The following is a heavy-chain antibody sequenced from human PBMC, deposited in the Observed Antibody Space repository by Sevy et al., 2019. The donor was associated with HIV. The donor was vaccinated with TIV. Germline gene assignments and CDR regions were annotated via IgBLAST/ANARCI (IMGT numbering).Heavy chain of an antibody. J-gene: IGHJ4*02. Sequence: SQTLSLTSAISGDSVSSNSAAWNWIRQSPSRGLEWLGRTYYRSKWYNDYAVSVKSRITINPDTSKNQFSLQLNSVTPEDTAVYYCASGPGGVYSGSYYTFDYWGQGTLVTVSS. CDR3: ASGPGGVYSGSYYTFDY. CDR1: GDSVSSNSAA. V-gene: IGHV6-1*01. D-gene: IGHD1-26*01. CDR2: TYYRSKWYN.